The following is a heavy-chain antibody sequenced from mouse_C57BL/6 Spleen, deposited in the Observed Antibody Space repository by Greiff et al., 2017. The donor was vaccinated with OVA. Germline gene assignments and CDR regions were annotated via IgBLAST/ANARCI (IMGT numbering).Heavy chain of an antibody. V-gene: IGHV1-61*01. J-gene: IGHJ4*01. D-gene: IGHD1-1*01. Sequence: QVQLQQPGAELVRPGSSVKLSCKASGYTFTSYWMDWVKQRPGQGLEWIGNIYPSDSETHYNQKFKDKATLTVDKSSSTAYMQLSSLTSEDSAVYDCAREGRSGSSYDAMDYWGQGTSVTVSS. CDR2: IYPSDSET. CDR1: GYTFTSYW. CDR3: AREGRSGSSYDAMDY.